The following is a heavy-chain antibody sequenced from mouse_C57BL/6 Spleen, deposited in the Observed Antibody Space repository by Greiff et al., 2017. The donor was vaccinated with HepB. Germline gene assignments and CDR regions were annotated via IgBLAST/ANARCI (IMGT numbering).Heavy chain of an antibody. CDR2: IDPNSGGT. Sequence: QQSCKASGYTFTSYWMHWVKQRPGRGLEWIGRIDPNSGGTKYNEKFKSKATLTVDKPSSTAYMQLSSLTSEDSAVYYCARQANWDAAWFAYWGQGTLVTVSA. V-gene: IGHV1-72*01. J-gene: IGHJ3*01. CDR3: ARQANWDAAWFAY. CDR1: GYTFTSYW. D-gene: IGHD4-1*01.